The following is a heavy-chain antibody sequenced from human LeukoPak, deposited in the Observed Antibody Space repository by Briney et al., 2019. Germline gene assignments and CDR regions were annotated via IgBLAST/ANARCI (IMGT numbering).Heavy chain of an antibody. Sequence: SVKVSCKASGYTFTSYYMHWVRQAPGQGLEWMGGIIPIFGTANYAQKFQGRVTITADESTSTAYMELRSLRSDDTAVYYCARVGLVDAFDIWGQGTMVTVSS. J-gene: IGHJ3*02. CDR3: ARVGLVDAFDI. D-gene: IGHD3/OR15-3a*01. CDR1: GYTFTSYY. V-gene: IGHV1-69*13. CDR2: IIPIFGTA.